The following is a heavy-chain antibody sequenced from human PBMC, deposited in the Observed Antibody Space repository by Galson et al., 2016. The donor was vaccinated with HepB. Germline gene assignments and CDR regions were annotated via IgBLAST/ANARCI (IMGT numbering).Heavy chain of an antibody. CDR2: IDTGTSQT. CDR1: GYSFTHYW. V-gene: IGHV5-10-1*01. Sequence: QSGAEVKKPGESLRISCKGSGYSFTHYWITWVRQMPGKGLEWMGYIDTGTSQTSYSPSFQGHVSISVDRSSDTAHLQWGSLEASDTAMYYCVRHPLGGSGWHYFDYWGQGSLVTVSS. J-gene: IGHJ4*02. CDR3: VRHPLGGSGWHYFDY. D-gene: IGHD6-19*01.